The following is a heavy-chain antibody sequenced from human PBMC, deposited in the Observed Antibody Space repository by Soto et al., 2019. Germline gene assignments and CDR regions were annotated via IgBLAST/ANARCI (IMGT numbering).Heavy chain of an antibody. J-gene: IGHJ6*02. D-gene: IGHD1-1*01. Sequence: ASVKVSCKASGYTFTSYYMHWVRQAPGQGLEWMGIINPSGGSTSYAQKFQGRVTMTRDTSTSTVYMELSSLRSEDTAVYYCARDRVQLLHIYYYCYGMDVWGQGTTVTVSS. V-gene: IGHV1-46*01. CDR1: GYTFTSYY. CDR3: ARDRVQLLHIYYYCYGMDV. CDR2: INPSGGST.